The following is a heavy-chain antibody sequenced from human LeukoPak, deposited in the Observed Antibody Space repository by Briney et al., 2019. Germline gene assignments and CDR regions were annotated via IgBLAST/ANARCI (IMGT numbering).Heavy chain of an antibody. V-gene: IGHV1-69*04. CDR1: GGTFSSYA. D-gene: IGHD2-2*01. CDR3: ASIPDQLQNKAIWDY. Sequence: SVKVSCKASGGTFSSYAISWVRQAPGQGLEWMGRIIPILGIANYAQKFQGRVAITADKSTSTAYMELSSLRSEDTAVYYCASIPDQLQNKAIWDYWGQGTLVTVSS. CDR2: IIPILGIA. J-gene: IGHJ4*02.